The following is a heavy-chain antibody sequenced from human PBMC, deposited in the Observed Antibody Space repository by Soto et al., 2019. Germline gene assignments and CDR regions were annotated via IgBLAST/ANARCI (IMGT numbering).Heavy chain of an antibody. V-gene: IGHV3-30*03. J-gene: IGHJ4*02. D-gene: IGHD3-22*01. Sequence: GGSLRLSCAASGFTFSSYGMHWVRQAPGKGLEWVAVISYDGSNKYYADSVKGRFTISRDNSKNTLYLQMNSLRAEDTAVYYSTTDRYYDSSGYYYGLDYWGQGTLVTVSS. CDR1: GFTFSSYG. CDR2: ISYDGSNK. CDR3: TTDRYYDSSGYYYGLDY.